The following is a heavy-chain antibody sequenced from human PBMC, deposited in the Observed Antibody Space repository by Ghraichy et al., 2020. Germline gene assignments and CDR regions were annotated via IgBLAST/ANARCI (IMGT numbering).Heavy chain of an antibody. CDR2: IYYSGST. D-gene: IGHD5-18*01. Sequence: SETLSLTCTVSGGSISSYYWSWIRQPPGKGLEWIGYIYYSGSTNYNPSLKSRVTISVDTSKNQFSLKLSSVTAADTAVYYCAGSYVDTAMVSDYWGQGTLVTVSS. J-gene: IGHJ4*02. V-gene: IGHV4-59*08. CDR3: AGSYVDTAMVSDY. CDR1: GGSISSYY.